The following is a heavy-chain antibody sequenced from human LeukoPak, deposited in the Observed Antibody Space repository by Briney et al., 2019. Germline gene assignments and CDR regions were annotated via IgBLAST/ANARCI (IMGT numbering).Heavy chain of an antibody. J-gene: IGHJ4*02. Sequence: PSGTLSLTCAVYGGSFSGYYWSWIRQPPGKGLEWIGEINHSGSTSYNPSLKSRVTISVDTSKNQFSLKLSSVTAADTAVYYCALHVVDTAMVDYWGQGTLVTVSS. V-gene: IGHV4-34*01. CDR1: GGSFSGYY. CDR2: INHSGST. D-gene: IGHD5-18*01. CDR3: ALHVVDTAMVDY.